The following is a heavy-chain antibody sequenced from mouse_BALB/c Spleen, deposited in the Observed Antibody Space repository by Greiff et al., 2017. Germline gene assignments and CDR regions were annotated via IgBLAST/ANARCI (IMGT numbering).Heavy chain of an antibody. Sequence: VQLKESGPGLVKPSQSLSLTCSVTGYSITSGYYWNWIRQFPGNKLEWMGYISYDGSNNYNPSLKNRISITRDTSKNQFFQKLNSVTTEDTATYYCAREGYDYDAWFAYWGQGTLVTVSA. V-gene: IGHV3-6*02. CDR2: ISYDGSN. D-gene: IGHD2-4*01. J-gene: IGHJ3*01. CDR3: AREGYDYDAWFAY. CDR1: GYSITSGYY.